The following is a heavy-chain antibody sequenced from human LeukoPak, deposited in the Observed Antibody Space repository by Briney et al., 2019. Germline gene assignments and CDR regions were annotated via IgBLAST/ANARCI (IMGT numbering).Heavy chain of an antibody. V-gene: IGHV3-23*01. CDR1: GFTFSSYA. D-gene: IGHD3-10*01. CDR3: AKDSVYYYGSGSYH. Sequence: GGSLRLSCAASGFTFSSYAMSWVRQAPGKGLEWVSAISGSGGSTYYADSVKGRFTISRDNSKNTLYLQMNSLRAEDTAVYYCAKDSVYYYGSGSYHWGQGTLVTVSS. J-gene: IGHJ5*02. CDR2: ISGSGGST.